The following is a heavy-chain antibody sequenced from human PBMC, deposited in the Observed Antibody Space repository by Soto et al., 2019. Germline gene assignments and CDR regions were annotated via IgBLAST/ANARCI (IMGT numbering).Heavy chain of an antibody. CDR2: MNPNSGNT. CDR3: VREVNDFWSGYYIDY. Sequence: ASVKVSCKASGYTFTSYDINWVRLATGQGLEWMGWMNPNSGNTGYAQKFQGRVTMTRNTSISTAYMELSSLRSEDTAVYYCVREVNDFWSGYYIDYWGQGTLVTVSS. CDR1: GYTFTSYD. V-gene: IGHV1-8*01. J-gene: IGHJ4*02. D-gene: IGHD3-3*01.